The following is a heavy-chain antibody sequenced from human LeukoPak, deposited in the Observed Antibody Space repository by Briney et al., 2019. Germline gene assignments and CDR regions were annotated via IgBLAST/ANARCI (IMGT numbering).Heavy chain of an antibody. CDR1: GYTFTSYD. V-gene: IGHV1-8*01. D-gene: IGHD3-10*01. Sequence: ASVKVSCKASGYTFTSYDISWVRQATGQGLEWMGWMNPNSGNAGYAQVFQGRVTMTRNNSISTAYMELTSLRSEDTAVYYCGRPLQRGSWTQRALDYWGQGTLVTVSS. CDR2: MNPNSGNA. CDR3: GRPLQRGSWTQRALDY. J-gene: IGHJ4*02.